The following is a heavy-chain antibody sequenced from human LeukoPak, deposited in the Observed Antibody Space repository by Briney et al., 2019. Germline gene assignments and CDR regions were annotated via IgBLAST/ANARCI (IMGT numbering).Heavy chain of an antibody. CDR1: GGTFSSYA. J-gene: IGHJ4*02. Sequence: SVKVSCKASGGTFSSYAVSWVRQAPGQGLEWMGRIIPILGIANYAQKFQGRVTITADKSTSTAYMELSSLRSEDTAVYYCARDWNGEMATITLDYWGQGTLVTVSS. CDR2: IIPILGIA. D-gene: IGHD5-24*01. CDR3: ARDWNGEMATITLDY. V-gene: IGHV1-69*04.